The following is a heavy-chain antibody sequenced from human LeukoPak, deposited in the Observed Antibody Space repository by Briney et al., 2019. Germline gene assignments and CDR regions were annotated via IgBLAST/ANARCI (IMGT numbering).Heavy chain of an antibody. CDR3: ARDQEGFDY. V-gene: IGHV1-46*01. Sequence: ASVKVSCKASGYTFTSNYIHWVRQAPGQGLEWMGKIYPRDGSTSYAQKFQGRVTVTRDTSTSTVHMELSGLRSEDTAVYYCARDQEGFDYWGQGTLVTVSS. CDR2: IYPRDGST. CDR1: GYTFTSNY. J-gene: IGHJ4*02.